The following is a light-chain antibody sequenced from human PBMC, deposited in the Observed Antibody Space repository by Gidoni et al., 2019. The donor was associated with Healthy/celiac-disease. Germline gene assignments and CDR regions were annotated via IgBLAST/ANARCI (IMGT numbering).Light chain of an antibody. CDR3: QHSYSPPCT. J-gene: IGKJ2*02. CDR1: QSISSY. Sequence: EMTKSPSSLSASVGDSVTITCRASQSISSYLNWYQQKPGKAPMLLIYAASSLQSVVTSRFSGSSSATYSTLTISSLQPEFFTSYYCQHSYSPPCTFGQGTKLEIK. V-gene: IGKV1-39*01. CDR2: AAS.